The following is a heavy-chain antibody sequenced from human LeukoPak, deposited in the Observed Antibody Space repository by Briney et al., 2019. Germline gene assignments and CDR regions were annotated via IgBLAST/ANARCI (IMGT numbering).Heavy chain of an antibody. J-gene: IGHJ5*02. CDR1: GGSISSSSYY. V-gene: IGHV4-39*01. Sequence: PSETLSLTCTVSGGSISSSSYYWSWIRQPPGKGLEWIGSIYYSGSTYYNPSLKSRVTISVDTSKNQFSLKLSSVTAADTAVYYCARQLRVLVVPAAILNWFDPWGQGTLVTVSS. D-gene: IGHD2-2*02. CDR2: IYYSGST. CDR3: ARQLRVLVVPAAILNWFDP.